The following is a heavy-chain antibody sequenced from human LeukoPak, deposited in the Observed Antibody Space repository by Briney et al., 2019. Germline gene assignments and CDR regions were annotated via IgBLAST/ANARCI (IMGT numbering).Heavy chain of an antibody. V-gene: IGHV3-23*01. Sequence: GGSLRLSCAASGFTFSSYAMSWVRQAPGKGLEWVSAISGSGGSTYYADSVKGRFTISRDKSKNTLYLQMNSLRAEDTAVYYCAKHRWELTNIGYWGQGTLVTVSS. CDR2: ISGSGGST. CDR3: AKHRWELTNIGY. CDR1: GFTFSSYA. J-gene: IGHJ4*02. D-gene: IGHD1-26*01.